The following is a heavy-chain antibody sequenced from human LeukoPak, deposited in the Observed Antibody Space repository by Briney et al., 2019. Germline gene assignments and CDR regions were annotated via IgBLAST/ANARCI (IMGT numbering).Heavy chain of an antibody. J-gene: IGHJ3*02. V-gene: IGHV3-30*14. D-gene: IGHD3-22*01. CDR1: GFTFSSYA. Sequence: GRSLRLSCAASGFTFSSYAMHWVRQAPGKGLEWVAVISYDGSNKYYADSVKGRFTISRDNSKNTLYLQMGSLRAEDMAVYYCARAPDDSSGYYMGAFDIWGQGTMVTVSS. CDR2: ISYDGSNK. CDR3: ARAPDDSSGYYMGAFDI.